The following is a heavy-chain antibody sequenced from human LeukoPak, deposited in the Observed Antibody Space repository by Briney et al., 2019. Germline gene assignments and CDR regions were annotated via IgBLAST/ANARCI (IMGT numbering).Heavy chain of an antibody. CDR2: ISYDGSNK. D-gene: IGHD3-10*02. J-gene: IGHJ6*02. V-gene: IGHV3-30*18. Sequence: GGSLRLSCAASGFTFSSYGMHWVRQAPGKGLEWVALISYDGSNKYYADSVKGRFTISRDNSKNTLYLQMNSLRAEDTAVYYCAKDYVLYGMDVWGQGTTVTVSS. CDR1: GFTFSSYG. CDR3: AKDYVLYGMDV.